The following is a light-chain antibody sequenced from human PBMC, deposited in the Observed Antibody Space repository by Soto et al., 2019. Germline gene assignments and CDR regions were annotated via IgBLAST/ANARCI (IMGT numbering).Light chain of an antibody. Sequence: DIQMTQSPSTLSASVGHRVTITCRASQSISRWLAWYQQKPGEAPKLLIHGASSLESGVPSRFSGGGSGTEFTLTISRLQPDDFATYYCLQYNRYRTFGQGTKVEIK. CDR2: GAS. V-gene: IGKV1-5*01. J-gene: IGKJ1*01. CDR1: QSISRW. CDR3: LQYNRYRT.